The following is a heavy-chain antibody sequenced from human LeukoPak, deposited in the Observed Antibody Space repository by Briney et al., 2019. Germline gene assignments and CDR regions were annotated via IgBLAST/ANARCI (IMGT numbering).Heavy chain of an antibody. CDR1: GGTFSSYA. J-gene: IGHJ4*02. D-gene: IGHD6-13*01. CDR2: IIPIFGTA. Sequence: GASEKVSCKASGGTFSSYAISWVRQAPGQGLEWMGGIIPIFGTANYAQKFQGRVTITADESTSTAYMELSSLRSEDTAVYYCARRAAAEGFDYWGQGTLVTVSS. CDR3: ARRAAAEGFDY. V-gene: IGHV1-69*13.